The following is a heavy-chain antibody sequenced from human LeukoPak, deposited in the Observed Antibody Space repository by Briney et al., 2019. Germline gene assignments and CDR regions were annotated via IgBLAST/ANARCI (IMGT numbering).Heavy chain of an antibody. CDR3: ATALYGSGSHNIIHPNNWFDP. J-gene: IGHJ5*02. Sequence: GGSLRLSCAASGFTFSSYWMHWVRQAPGKGLVWVSRINSDGSSTSYADSVKGRFTISRDNAKNTLYLQMNSLRAEDTAVYYCATALYGSGSHNIIHPNNWFDPWGQGTLVTVSS. CDR1: GFTFSSYW. D-gene: IGHD3-10*01. V-gene: IGHV3-74*01. CDR2: INSDGSST.